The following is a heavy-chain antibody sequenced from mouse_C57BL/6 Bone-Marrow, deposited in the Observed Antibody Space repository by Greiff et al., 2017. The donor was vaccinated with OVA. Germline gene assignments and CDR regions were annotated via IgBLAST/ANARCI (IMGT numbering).Heavy chain of an antibody. CDR2: IYPRSGNT. V-gene: IGHV1-81*01. Sequence: QVQLKESGAELARPGASVKLSCKASGYTFTSYGISWVKQRTGQGLEWIGEIYPRSGNTYYNEKFKGKATLTADKSSSTAYMQLNSLTSEDSAVYYCARRIHYYAMDYWGQGTSVTVSS. J-gene: IGHJ4*01. CDR3: ARRIHYYAMDY. CDR1: GYTFTSYG.